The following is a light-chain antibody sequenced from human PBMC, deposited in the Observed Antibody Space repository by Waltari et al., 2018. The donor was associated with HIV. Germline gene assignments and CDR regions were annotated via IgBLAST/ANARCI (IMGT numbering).Light chain of an antibody. J-gene: IGLJ3*02. CDR1: SSDVGAYNL. CDR3: CSYVSEIVPCV. V-gene: IGLV2-23*01. Sequence: QTALPQPASVSGSPGQSITISCTGTSSDVGAYNLVSWYQQHPGKAPRLIIYDGSERPAGVSNRFTGSKSGNTASLTISGLQAEDEADYYCCSYVSEIVPCVFGGGTKLTVL. CDR2: DGS.